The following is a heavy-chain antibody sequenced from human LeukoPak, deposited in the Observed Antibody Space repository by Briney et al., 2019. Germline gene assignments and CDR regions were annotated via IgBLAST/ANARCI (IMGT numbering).Heavy chain of an antibody. V-gene: IGHV3-7*01. J-gene: IGHJ4*01. CDR3: ARDVGWFRFDY. D-gene: IGHD2-15*01. Sequence: PGGSLRLSCAASRFSFNSDWMDWARQAPGKGLEWVANIKHDESEKNYLDSVKGRFTISRDNAQNSLYLQMNGLRVEDTAVYYCARDVGWFRFDYWGHGTLVTASS. CDR2: IKHDESEK. CDR1: RFSFNSDW.